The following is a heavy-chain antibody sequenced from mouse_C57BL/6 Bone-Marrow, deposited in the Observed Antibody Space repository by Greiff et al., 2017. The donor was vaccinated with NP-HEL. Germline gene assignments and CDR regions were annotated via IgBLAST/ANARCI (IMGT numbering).Heavy chain of an antibody. V-gene: IGHV1-7*01. CDR2: INPSSGYT. J-gene: IGHJ4*01. CDR1: GYTFTSYW. Sequence: QVQLKEPGAELAKPGASVKLSCKASGYTFTSYWMHWVKQRPGQGLEWIGYINPSSGYTNYNEKFKGKATFTADTSSNTAYMQLSSLTTEDSAIYYCARPLYDAMDYWGKGTSVTVSS. CDR3: ARPLYDAMDY.